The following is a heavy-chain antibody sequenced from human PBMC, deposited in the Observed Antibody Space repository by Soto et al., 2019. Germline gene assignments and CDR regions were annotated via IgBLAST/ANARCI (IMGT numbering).Heavy chain of an antibody. V-gene: IGHV3-23*01. Sequence: EVQLLESGGGLVQPGGSLRLSCAASGFIFSSYAMTWVRQAPGKGLEWVSSISGSGGTAYYADSVKSRFTISRDNSRNTLDLQINSLRAEDTAVYYCANLAGGWYEAFGIWGQGTMVTASS. CDR3: ANLAGGWYEAFGI. J-gene: IGHJ3*02. D-gene: IGHD6-19*01. CDR2: ISGSGGTA. CDR1: GFIFSSYA.